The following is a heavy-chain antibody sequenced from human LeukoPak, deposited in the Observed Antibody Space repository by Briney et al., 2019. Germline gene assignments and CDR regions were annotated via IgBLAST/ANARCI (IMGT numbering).Heavy chain of an antibody. CDR2: ISSSSSYI. Sequence: PGGSLRLSCAASGFTFSSYSMNWVRQAPGKGLEWVSSISSSSSYIYYADSVKGRFTISRDNAKNSLYLQMNSLRAEDTAVYYCASPYYDFWSGYQDAFDIWGQGTMVTVSS. CDR3: ASPYYDFWSGYQDAFDI. V-gene: IGHV3-21*01. D-gene: IGHD3-3*01. CDR1: GFTFSSYS. J-gene: IGHJ3*02.